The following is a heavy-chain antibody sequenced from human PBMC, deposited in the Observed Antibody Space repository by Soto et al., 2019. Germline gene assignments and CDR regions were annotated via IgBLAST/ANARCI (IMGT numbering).Heavy chain of an antibody. J-gene: IGHJ2*01. D-gene: IGHD3-10*01. Sequence: QVQLQQWGAGLLKPSETLSLTCAVYVASFSGYYWSWIRQPPRRGQERIGEINHSGSTNYNPSLKGRVTISVATSKNQISLKLSSGTAADTAVYYCARGLRDVVLWFAARSYWYFELWGRGTMVTVSS. CDR2: INHSGST. CDR3: ARGLRDVVLWFAARSYWYFEL. CDR1: VASFSGYY. V-gene: IGHV4-34*01.